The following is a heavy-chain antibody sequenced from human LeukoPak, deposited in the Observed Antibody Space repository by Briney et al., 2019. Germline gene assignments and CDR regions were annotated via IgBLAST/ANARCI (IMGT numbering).Heavy chain of an antibody. CDR1: GFTFSDFA. CDR3: ARGPRIAARPVDY. CDR2: ISYDGSNK. V-gene: IGHV3-30*04. J-gene: IGHJ4*02. D-gene: IGHD6-6*01. Sequence: PWGSLRLSCAASGFTFSDFAVHWVRQAPGKGLEWVAVISYDGSNKYYADSVKGRFTISRDNSKNTLYVQMNSLRAEDTAVYYCARGPRIAARPVDYWGQGTLVTVSS.